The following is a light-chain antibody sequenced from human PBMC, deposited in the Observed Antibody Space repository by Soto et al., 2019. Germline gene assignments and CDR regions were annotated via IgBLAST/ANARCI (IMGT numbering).Light chain of an antibody. CDR2: RNN. CDR3: SVWDDSLRSVV. CDR1: SSNIGNNY. V-gene: IGLV1-47*01. Sequence: QSVLTQPPSVSAAPGQKVTIACSGSSSNIGNNYVSWYQQLPGTAPKLLIYRNNQRPSGVPDRFSGSKSGTSASLAISGLRSEDEADYYCSVWDDSLRSVVFGGGTKLTVL. J-gene: IGLJ2*01.